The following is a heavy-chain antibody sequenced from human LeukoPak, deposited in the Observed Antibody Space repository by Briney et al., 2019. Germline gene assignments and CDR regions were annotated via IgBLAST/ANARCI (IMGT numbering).Heavy chain of an antibody. Sequence: SETLSLTCTVSGDSISSGSYYWNWIRQPAGKGLEWIGRIYGRGGSNYNPSLKSRVTISIDKSKNQFSLKLSSVTAADTAVYYCARGDYSNGGLDYWGQGTLVTVSS. V-gene: IGHV4-61*02. CDR2: IYGRGGS. CDR1: GDSISSGSYY. D-gene: IGHD4-11*01. CDR3: ARGDYSNGGLDY. J-gene: IGHJ4*02.